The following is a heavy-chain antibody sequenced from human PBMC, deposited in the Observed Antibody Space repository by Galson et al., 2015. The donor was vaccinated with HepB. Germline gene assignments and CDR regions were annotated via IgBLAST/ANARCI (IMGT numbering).Heavy chain of an antibody. D-gene: IGHD3-3*01. CDR2: MNPKSGKT. J-gene: IGHJ5*02. CDR3: ARGRVTSFGVIIPSWFDP. Sequence: SVKVSCKASGYTFTSYDINWVRQATGQGLEWMGGMNPKSGKTQYAQKFQGRLTMTTNTSISTAYMELSSLRSEDAAVYYCARGRVTSFGVIIPSWFDPWGQGSLVTVSS. CDR1: GYTFTSYD. V-gene: IGHV1-8*01.